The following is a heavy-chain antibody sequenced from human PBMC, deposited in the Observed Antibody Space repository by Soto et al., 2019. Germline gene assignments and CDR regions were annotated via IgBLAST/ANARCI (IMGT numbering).Heavy chain of an antibody. CDR2: TIPLFGTP. CDR3: ARNYGHDCGGGDCYFYF. V-gene: IGHV1-69*01. Sequence: QVQLVQSGAEVKKPGSSVRVSCKASGGTFSRYAINWGRQAPGHGLEWMGGTIPLFGTPNYAQKFRGRVTITADESASTAHMELRSLTSDDTAVYYCARNYGHDCGGGDCYFYFWGQGTLVTVSS. D-gene: IGHD5-12*01. CDR1: GGTFSRYA. J-gene: IGHJ4*02.